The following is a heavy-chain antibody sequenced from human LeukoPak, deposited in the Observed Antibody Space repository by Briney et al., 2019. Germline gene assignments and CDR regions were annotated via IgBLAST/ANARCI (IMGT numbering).Heavy chain of an antibody. J-gene: IGHJ5*02. CDR3: VRQLGQLPPSEWFDP. V-gene: IGHV4-39*01. CDR1: GDSISSNIYY. CDR2: ISYSGST. D-gene: IGHD2-2*01. Sequence: SETLPLTCTVSGDSISSNIYYWGWIRQPPGKGLEWIGSISYSGSTMYNPSLKSRVTMSVGPSKNQFFVNLSPLTAADTAVYYCVRQLGQLPPSEWFDPWGQGSLVTVSS.